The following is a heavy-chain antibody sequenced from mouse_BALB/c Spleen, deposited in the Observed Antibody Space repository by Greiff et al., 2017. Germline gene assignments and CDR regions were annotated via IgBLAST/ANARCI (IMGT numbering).Heavy chain of an antibody. Sequence: QVQLQQSGAELAKPGASVKMSCKASGYTFTSYWMHWVKQRPGQGLEWIGYINPSTGYTEYNQKFKDKATLTADKSSSTAYMQLSSLTSEDSAVYYCARRRDGYYWYFDVWGAGTTVTVSS. CDR1: GYTFTSYW. D-gene: IGHD2-3*01. CDR2: INPSTGYT. CDR3: ARRRDGYYWYFDV. V-gene: IGHV1-7*01. J-gene: IGHJ1*01.